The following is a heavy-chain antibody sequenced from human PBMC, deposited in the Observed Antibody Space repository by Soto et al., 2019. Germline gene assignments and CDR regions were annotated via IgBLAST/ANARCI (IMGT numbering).Heavy chain of an antibody. CDR1: GGSLSGYY. CDR3: ARVSCSSASCYNMRDY. D-gene: IGHD2-2*02. J-gene: IGHJ4*02. CDR2: INHSGRA. Sequence: QVQLQQWGAGLLKPSETLSLTCAVYGGSLSGYYWTWIRQPPGKGLVWIGEINHSGRANYNPSLNSRVTMSVDTSKNQFSLKVTSVTAADTAVYYCARVSCSSASCYNMRDYWGQGTLVTVSS. V-gene: IGHV4-34*01.